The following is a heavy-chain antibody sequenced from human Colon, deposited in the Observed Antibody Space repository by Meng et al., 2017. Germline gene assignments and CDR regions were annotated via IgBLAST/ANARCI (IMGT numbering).Heavy chain of an antibody. CDR3: VRARSTYYYYGMDV. V-gene: IGHV3-48*03. J-gene: IGHJ6*02. CDR2: ISSSGSTI. D-gene: IGHD1-26*01. Sequence: GGSLRLSCAASGFTFSSYEMNWVRQAPGKGLEWVSYISSSGSTIYYADSVKGRFTISRDNAKNSLYLQMNSLRAEDTAVYYCVRARSTYYYYGMDVWGQGTTVTVSS. CDR1: GFTFSSYE.